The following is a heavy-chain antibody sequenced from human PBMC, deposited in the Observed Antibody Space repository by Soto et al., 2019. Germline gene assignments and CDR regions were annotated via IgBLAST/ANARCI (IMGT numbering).Heavy chain of an antibody. J-gene: IGHJ6*02. D-gene: IGHD6-6*01. CDR3: AKGDGRAARLHVPYYYCGMDV. CDR2: ISGSGGST. CDR1: GFTFSSYA. Sequence: EVQLLESGGGLVQPGGSLRLSCAASGFTFSSYAMSWVRQAPGKGLEWVSAISGSGGSTYYADSVKGRFTISRDNSKNTLYLQMNSLRAEDTAVYYCAKGDGRAARLHVPYYYCGMDVWGQGTTVTVSS. V-gene: IGHV3-23*01.